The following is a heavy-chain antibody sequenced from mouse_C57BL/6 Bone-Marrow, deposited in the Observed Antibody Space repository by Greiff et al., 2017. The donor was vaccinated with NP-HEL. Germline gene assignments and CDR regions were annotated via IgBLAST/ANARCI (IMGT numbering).Heavy chain of an antibody. CDR3: AGLYYGSSYSYAMDY. V-gene: IGHV1-69*01. D-gene: IGHD1-1*01. J-gene: IGHJ4*01. CDR2: IDPSDSYT. CDR1: GYTFTSYW. Sequence: QVQLQQSGAELVMPGASVKLSCKASGYTFTSYWMHWVKQRPGQGLEWIGEIDPSDSYTNYNQKFKGKSTLTVDKSSSTAYMQLSSLTSEDSAVYYCAGLYYGSSYSYAMDYWGRGTSVTV.